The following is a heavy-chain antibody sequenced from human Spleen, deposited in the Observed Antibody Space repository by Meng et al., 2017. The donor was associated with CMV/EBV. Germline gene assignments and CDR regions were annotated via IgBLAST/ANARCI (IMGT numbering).Heavy chain of an antibody. Sequence: GESLKISCAASGFTFSSYTMYWVRQAPGKGLEWVSTVSATGGNTYYADYVKGRFTISRDNSKNTLYLQMNDLRGADTAIYYCARGGGNSWDPIDYWGQGALVTVSS. D-gene: IGHD6-13*01. J-gene: IGHJ4*02. CDR3: ARGGGNSWDPIDY. CDR1: GFTFSSYT. V-gene: IGHV3-23*01. CDR2: VSATGGNT.